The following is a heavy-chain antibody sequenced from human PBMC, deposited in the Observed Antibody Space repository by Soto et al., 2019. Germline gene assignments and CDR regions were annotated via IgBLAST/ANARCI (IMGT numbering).Heavy chain of an antibody. CDR2: IDPSDSYT. V-gene: IGHV5-10-1*01. J-gene: IGHJ6*02. CDR1: GYSFTSYW. D-gene: IGHD2-2*03. Sequence: PGESLKISCKGSGYSFTSYWISWVRQMPGKGLEWMGRIDPSDSYTNYSPSFQGHVTISADKSISTAYLQWSSLKASDTAMYYCASVDIVVVPAGPPNYYYGMDVWGQGTTVTVSS. CDR3: ASVDIVVVPAGPPNYYYGMDV.